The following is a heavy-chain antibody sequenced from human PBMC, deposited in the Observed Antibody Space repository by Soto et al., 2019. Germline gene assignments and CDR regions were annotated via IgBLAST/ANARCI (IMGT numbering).Heavy chain of an antibody. CDR1: GGTFSSYA. D-gene: IGHD3-9*01. CDR2: IIPIFGTA. CDR3: AKDLLLHYDILTGPVDY. J-gene: IGHJ4*02. Sequence: SVKVSCKASGGTFSSYAISWVRQAPGQGLEWMGGIIPIFGTANYAQKFQGRVTITADESTSTAYMELSSLRSEDTAVYYCAKDLLLHYDILTGPVDYWGQGTLVTVSS. V-gene: IGHV1-69*13.